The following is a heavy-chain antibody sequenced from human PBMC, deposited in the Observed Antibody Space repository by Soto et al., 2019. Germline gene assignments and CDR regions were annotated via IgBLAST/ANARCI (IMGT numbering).Heavy chain of an antibody. CDR3: ARTYYDFWSGYYRRWFDP. CDR1: GGSISSGDYY. V-gene: IGHV4-30-4*01. CDR2: IYYSGST. Sequence: SETLSLTCTVSGGSISSGDYYWSWIRQPPGKGLEWIGYIYYSGSTYYNPSLKSRVTISVDTSKNQFSLKLSPVTAADTAVYYCARTYYDFWSGYYRRWFDPWGQGTLVTVSS. D-gene: IGHD3-3*01. J-gene: IGHJ5*02.